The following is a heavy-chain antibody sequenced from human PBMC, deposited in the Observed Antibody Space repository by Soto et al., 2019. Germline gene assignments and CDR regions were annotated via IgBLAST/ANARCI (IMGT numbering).Heavy chain of an antibody. J-gene: IGHJ5*02. Sequence: PGGSLRLSCAASGFTFSSYAMSWVRQAPGKGLEWVSAISGSGGSTYYADSVKGRFTISRDNSKNTLYLQMNSLRAEDTAVYYCAKDKGVATITNWFDPWGQGTLVTVSS. CDR2: ISGSGGST. CDR1: GFTFSSYA. V-gene: IGHV3-23*01. D-gene: IGHD5-12*01. CDR3: AKDKGVATITNWFDP.